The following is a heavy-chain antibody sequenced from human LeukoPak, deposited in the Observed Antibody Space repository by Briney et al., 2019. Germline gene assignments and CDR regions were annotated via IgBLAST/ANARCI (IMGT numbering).Heavy chain of an antibody. J-gene: IGHJ6*03. CDR3: AGGSGSYSYYYYMDV. CDR2: ISSSSSTI. CDR1: GFTFSSYS. V-gene: IGHV3-48*01. Sequence: GGSLRPSCAASGFTFSSYSMNWVRQAPGKGLEWVSYISSSSSTIYYADSVKGRVTISRDNAKNSLYLQMNSLRAEDTAVYYCAGGSGSYSYYYYMDVWGKGTTVTVSS. D-gene: IGHD1-26*01.